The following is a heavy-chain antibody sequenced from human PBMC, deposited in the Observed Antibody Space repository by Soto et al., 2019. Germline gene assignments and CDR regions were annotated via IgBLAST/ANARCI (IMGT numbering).Heavy chain of an antibody. V-gene: IGHV4-39*02. J-gene: IGHJ4*02. CDR3: ARDLDHAQFFDY. Sequence: SETLSLTCTVSGGSISSSSYYWGWIRQPPGKGLEWIGSIYYSGSTYYNPSLKSRVTISVDTSKNQFSLKLSSVTAADTAVYYCARDLDHAQFFDYWGQGTLVTVSS. CDR2: IYYSGST. CDR1: GGSISSSSYY.